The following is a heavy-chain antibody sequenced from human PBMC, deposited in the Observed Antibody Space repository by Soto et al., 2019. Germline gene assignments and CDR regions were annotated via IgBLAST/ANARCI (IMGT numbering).Heavy chain of an antibody. D-gene: IGHD4-17*01. V-gene: IGHV4-31*02. CDR2: IYYSGST. CDR1: GGSISSGGYY. J-gene: IGHJ6*02. CDR3: ARGPDYGDYVFPYGMDA. Sequence: SETLSLTCTVSGGSISSGGYYWSWIRQHPGKGLEWIGYIYYSGSTYYNPSLKSRVTISVDTSKNQFSLKLSSVTAADTTVYYWARGPDYGDYVFPYGMDALGQGTTVTVS.